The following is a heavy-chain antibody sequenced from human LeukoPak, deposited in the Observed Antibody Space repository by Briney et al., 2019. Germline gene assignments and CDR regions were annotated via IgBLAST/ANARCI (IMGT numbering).Heavy chain of an antibody. J-gene: IGHJ6*02. Sequence: GRSLRLSCAASGFTFSSYWMSWVRQAPGEGLEWVANIKQDGSEKYYVDSVKGRFTISRDNAKNSLYLQMNSLRAEDTAVYYCARVRKTNPDDDFWSGYYYYYGMDVWGQGTTVTVSS. CDR3: ARVRKTNPDDDFWSGYYYYYGMDV. CDR1: GFTFSSYW. CDR2: IKQDGSEK. V-gene: IGHV3-7*03. D-gene: IGHD3-3*01.